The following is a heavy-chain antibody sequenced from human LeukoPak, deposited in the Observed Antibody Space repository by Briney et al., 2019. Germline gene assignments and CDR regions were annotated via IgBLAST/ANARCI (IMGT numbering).Heavy chain of an antibody. CDR3: ARALSWNYNYYGMDV. CDR2: ISSSGSTK. D-gene: IGHD2-15*01. CDR1: GFTFSDYY. J-gene: IGHJ6*02. V-gene: IGHV3-11*01. Sequence: GGSLRLSCAASGFTFSDYYMSWIRQAPGKGLEWVSYISSSGSTKYYADSVKGRLTISRDNAKNSLYLQMSSLRAEDTAVYYCARALSWNYNYYGMDVWGQGTTVTVSS.